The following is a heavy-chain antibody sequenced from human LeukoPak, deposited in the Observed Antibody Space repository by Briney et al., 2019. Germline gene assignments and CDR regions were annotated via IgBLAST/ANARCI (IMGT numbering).Heavy chain of an antibody. D-gene: IGHD3-22*01. CDR3: ARRDYYDSSGYYSHDAFDI. CDR1: GGTFSRYA. CDR2: IIPILGIA. J-gene: IGHJ3*02. Sequence: SVKVSCKASGGTFSRYAISWVRQAPGQGLEWMGRIIPILGIANYTQKFQGRVTITAEKSTSTAYMELSSLRSEDTAVYYCARRDYYDSSGYYSHDAFDIWGQGTMVTVSS. V-gene: IGHV1-69*04.